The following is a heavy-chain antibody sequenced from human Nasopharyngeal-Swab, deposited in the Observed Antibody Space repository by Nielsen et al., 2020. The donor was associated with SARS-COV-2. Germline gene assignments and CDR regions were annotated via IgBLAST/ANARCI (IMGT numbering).Heavy chain of an antibody. CDR2: ISYDGSNK. D-gene: IGHD6-13*01. V-gene: IGHV3-30*03. CDR3: ARDPSSSWLYDAFDI. CDR1: GFTFSSYG. J-gene: IGHJ3*02. Sequence: GASLKISCAASGFTFSSYGMHWVRQAPGKGLEWVAVISYDGSNKYYADSVKGRFTISRDNSKNTLYLQMNSLRAEDTAVYYCARDPSSSWLYDAFDIWGQGTMVTVSS.